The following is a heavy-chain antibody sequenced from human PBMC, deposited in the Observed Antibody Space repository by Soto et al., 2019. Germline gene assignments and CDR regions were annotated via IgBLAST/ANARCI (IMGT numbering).Heavy chain of an antibody. V-gene: IGHV4-59*01. CDR2: IYYTGSN. D-gene: IGHD6-13*01. CDR1: GGSISSYY. J-gene: IGHJ4*02. Sequence: QVQLQESGPGLVKPSATLSLICTVSGGSISSYYWSWIRQPPGKGLEWIGYIYYTGSNKYNPSLKSRVTISVDTSKNQFSVKLSSVTAADTAVYYCARGAYSSSWCGENFDLWGQGTLVTVSS. CDR3: ARGAYSSSWCGENFDL.